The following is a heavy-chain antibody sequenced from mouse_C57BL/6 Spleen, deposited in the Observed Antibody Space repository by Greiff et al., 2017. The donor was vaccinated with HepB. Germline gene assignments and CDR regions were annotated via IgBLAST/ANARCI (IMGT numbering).Heavy chain of an antibody. CDR1: GYTFTDHT. CDR3: ASSLSYGSSLYWYFDV. D-gene: IGHD1-1*01. Sequence: QVQLQQSDAELVKPGASVKISCKVSGYTFTDHTIHWMKQRPEQGLEWIGYIYPRDGSTKYNEKFKGKATLTADNSSSTAYIQLNSLTSEDSAVYFCASSLSYGSSLYWYFDVWGTGTTVTVSS. V-gene: IGHV1-78*01. CDR2: IYPRDGST. J-gene: IGHJ1*03.